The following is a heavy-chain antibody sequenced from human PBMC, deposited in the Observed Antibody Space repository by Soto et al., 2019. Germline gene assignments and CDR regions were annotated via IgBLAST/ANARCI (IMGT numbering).Heavy chain of an antibody. CDR1: TFSMYS. V-gene: IGHV3-21*06. CDR2: ISSGAAYI. J-gene: IGHJ5*02. Sequence: EVQVVESGGGLVKPGGSLTLSCNFTFSMYSMNWVRQAPGKGLEWVASISSGAAYIKYAGSVQGRFTISRDNAKNTVSLQMSRLRVEDTAVYFCTRDEGGSYDRGFHPWGQGTQVTVSA. D-gene: IGHD1-26*01. CDR3: TRDEGGSYDRGFHP.